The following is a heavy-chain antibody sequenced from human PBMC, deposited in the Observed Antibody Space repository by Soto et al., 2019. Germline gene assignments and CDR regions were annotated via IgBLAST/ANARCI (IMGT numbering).Heavy chain of an antibody. V-gene: IGHV3-66*01. J-gene: IGHJ4*02. CDR2: IYSGGST. CDR3: ARDRVDTDLLRLDY. CDR1: GFTVSSNY. Sequence: EVQLVESGGGLVQPGGSLRLSCAASGFTVSSNYMSWVRQAPGKGLEWVSVIYSGGSTYYADSVKGRFTISRDNSKNTQYLQMNSLTAEDTAVYYSARDRVDTDLLRLDYWGQGTLVTVSS. D-gene: IGHD5-18*01.